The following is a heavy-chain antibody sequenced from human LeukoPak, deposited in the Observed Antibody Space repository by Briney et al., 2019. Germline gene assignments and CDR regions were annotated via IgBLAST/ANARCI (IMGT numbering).Heavy chain of an antibody. CDR3: ATETGAAMGY. CDR2: ISRDGGGK. Sequence: PGGSLRLSCAASGFSFSSSWMHWVRQAPGKGLVWVSRISRDGGGKGYADSVKGRFTISRDNAKNTLYLQLNSLRADDTALYYCATETGAAMGYWGLGTLLTVSS. J-gene: IGHJ4*02. V-gene: IGHV3-74*01. CDR1: GFSFSSSW. D-gene: IGHD2-8*01.